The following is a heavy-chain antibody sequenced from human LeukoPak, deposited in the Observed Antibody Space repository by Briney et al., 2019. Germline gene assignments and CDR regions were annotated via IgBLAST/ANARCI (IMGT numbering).Heavy chain of an antibody. J-gene: IGHJ4*02. Sequence: KPGGSLRLSCAAAGFTFNNGGMSWVRQAPWKGLEWVGRIKSKSVGGTTDYAQPVKGRFTISRDDSKNTLYLEMNSLKTEDTAVYYCTTAPAGTFDYWGQGTLVTVSS. D-gene: IGHD1-26*01. CDR3: TTAPAGTFDY. CDR2: IKSKSVGGTT. V-gene: IGHV3-15*01. CDR1: GFTFNNGG.